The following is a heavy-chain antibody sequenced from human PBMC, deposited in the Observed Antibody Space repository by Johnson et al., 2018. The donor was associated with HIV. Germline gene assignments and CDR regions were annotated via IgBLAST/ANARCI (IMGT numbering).Heavy chain of an antibody. J-gene: IGHJ3*02. Sequence: VRQAPGKGLEWVAVISYDGNNKHYADSVKGRFTISRDNSKNTLYLQMNSLRAEDTAVYFCAKDLKGRWLQYGGLDIWGQGTTVTVSP. CDR3: AKDLKGRWLQYGGLDI. CDR2: ISYDGNNK. V-gene: IGHV3-30*18. D-gene: IGHD5-24*01.